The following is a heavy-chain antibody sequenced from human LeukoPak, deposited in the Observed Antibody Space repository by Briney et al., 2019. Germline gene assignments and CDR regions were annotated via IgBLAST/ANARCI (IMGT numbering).Heavy chain of an antibody. CDR1: GFTFGDYA. J-gene: IGHJ3*02. D-gene: IGHD2-15*01. Sequence: PGRSLRLSCTASGFTFGDYAMSWIRQAPGKGLEWVGFIRSKAYGGTTEYAASVKGRFTISRDDSKSIAYLQMNSLKTEDTAVYYCTRDPLLYCSGGSCYSRVDAFDIWGQGTMVTVSS. CDR3: TRDPLLYCSGGSCYSRVDAFDI. V-gene: IGHV3-49*03. CDR2: IRSKAYGGTT.